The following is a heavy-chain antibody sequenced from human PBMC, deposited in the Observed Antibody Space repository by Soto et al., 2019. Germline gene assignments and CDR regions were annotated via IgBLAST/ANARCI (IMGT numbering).Heavy chain of an antibody. CDR1: GGSFSGYY. J-gene: IGHJ6*02. Sequence: PSETLSLTCAVYGGSFSGYYWSWIRQPPGKGLEWIGEINHSGSTNYNPSLKSRVTISVDTSKNQFSLKLSSVNAADTAVYYCARATEVITIFGVVIPDYYGMDVWGQGTTVTAP. CDR2: INHSGST. D-gene: IGHD3-3*01. V-gene: IGHV4-34*01. CDR3: ARATEVITIFGVVIPDYYGMDV.